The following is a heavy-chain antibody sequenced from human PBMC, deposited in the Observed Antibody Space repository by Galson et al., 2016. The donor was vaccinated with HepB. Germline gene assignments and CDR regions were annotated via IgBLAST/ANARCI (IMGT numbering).Heavy chain of an antibody. CDR3: TTEDWWRFEF. V-gene: IGHV3-11*01. J-gene: IGHJ4*02. CDR2: IKVGGSGT. Sequence: SLRLSCAASGFTFSAYFMNWIRQPPGKGLEWLSTIKVGGSGTDYADSVKGRFTISRDDAKDALFLQMSSLTAEDTAVYYCTTEDWWRFEFWGQGTLVTVSS. CDR1: GFTFSAYF. D-gene: IGHD2-15*01.